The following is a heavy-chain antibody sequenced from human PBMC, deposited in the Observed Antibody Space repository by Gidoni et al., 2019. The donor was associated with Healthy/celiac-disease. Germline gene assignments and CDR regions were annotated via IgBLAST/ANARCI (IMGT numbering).Heavy chain of an antibody. CDR2: INPSGGST. J-gene: IGHJ6*02. Sequence: QVQLVQSGAAVKKPGASVKVSCKASGYTFTSYYMHWVRQAPGQGLEWMGIINPSGGSTSYAQKFQGRVTMTRDPSTSTVYMELSSLRSEDTAVYYCARSGWGSSSDYYYYGMDVWGQGTTVTVSS. CDR1: GYTFTSYY. CDR3: ARSGWGSSSDYYYYGMDV. D-gene: IGHD6-6*01. V-gene: IGHV1-46*01.